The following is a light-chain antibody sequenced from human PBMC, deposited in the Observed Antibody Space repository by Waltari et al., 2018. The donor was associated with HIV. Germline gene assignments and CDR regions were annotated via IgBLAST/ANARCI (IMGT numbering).Light chain of an antibody. CDR1: HSVSSY. CDR2: DAS. V-gene: IGKV3-11*01. Sequence: EIVLTQSPATLSLSPGERATLSCRASHSVSSYLAWYQQKPGQAPRLLIYDASNRATGIPARFSGSGSGAEFTLTISSLQSEDFAVYSCQQYNTWPLTFGPGAKVDIK. J-gene: IGKJ3*01. CDR3: QQYNTWPLT.